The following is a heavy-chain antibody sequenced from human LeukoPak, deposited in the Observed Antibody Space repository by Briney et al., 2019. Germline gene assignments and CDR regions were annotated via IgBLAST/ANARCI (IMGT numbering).Heavy chain of an antibody. J-gene: IGHJ4*02. Sequence: GGSLRLSCAASGVTFSSYAMSWVRQAPGKGLEWVSAISSSGGSTYYADSVKGRFSISRDNSKNTLYLQINSLRAEDTAVYYCAKDKERNYDILTGYSPSANWGQGTLVTVSS. CDR1: GVTFSSYA. CDR2: ISSSGGST. D-gene: IGHD3-9*01. V-gene: IGHV3-23*01. CDR3: AKDKERNYDILTGYSPSAN.